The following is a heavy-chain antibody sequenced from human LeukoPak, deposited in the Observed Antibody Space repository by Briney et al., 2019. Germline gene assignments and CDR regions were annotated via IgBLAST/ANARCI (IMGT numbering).Heavy chain of an antibody. CDR1: GFNFRSYA. J-gene: IGHJ4*02. CDR2: MSGSGRAT. V-gene: IGHV3-23*01. Sequence: GGPLRLSCAASGFNFRSYAMTWVRQAPRKGLEWVSAMSGSGRATYYADSVKGRFTISRDNSKNTLYLQMNSLRGEDTAVYYCAKAHDNCGGDCSPLDYNDYWGQGTLVTVSS. CDR3: AKAHDNCGGDCSPLDYNDY. D-gene: IGHD2-21*02.